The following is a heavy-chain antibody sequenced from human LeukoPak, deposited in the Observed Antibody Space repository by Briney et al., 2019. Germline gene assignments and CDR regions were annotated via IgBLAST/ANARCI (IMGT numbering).Heavy chain of an antibody. V-gene: IGHV4-59*01. J-gene: IGHJ4*02. CDR3: AREGYSSSWYARSLDY. Sequence: SETLSLTCTVSGGSISSYYWSWIRQPPGKGLEWIGYIYYSGSTNYNPSLKSRVTISVDTSKNQFSLKLSSVTAADTAVYYCAREGYSSSWYARSLDYWGQGTLVTVSS. CDR2: IYYSGST. D-gene: IGHD6-13*01. CDR1: GGSISSYY.